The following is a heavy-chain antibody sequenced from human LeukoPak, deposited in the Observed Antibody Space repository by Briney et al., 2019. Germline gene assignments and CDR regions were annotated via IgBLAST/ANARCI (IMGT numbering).Heavy chain of an antibody. V-gene: IGHV3-30*04. CDR3: ARSSDSYGCVVVY. CDR2: ISYDGSNK. D-gene: IGHD5-18*01. J-gene: IGHJ4*02. CDR1: GFTFSSYA. Sequence: GGSLRLSCAASGFTFSSYAMHWVRQAPGKGLEWVAVISYDGSNKYYADSVKGRFTISRDNAKNSLYLQMNSLRAEDTAVYYCARSSDSYGCVVVYWGQGTLVTVSS.